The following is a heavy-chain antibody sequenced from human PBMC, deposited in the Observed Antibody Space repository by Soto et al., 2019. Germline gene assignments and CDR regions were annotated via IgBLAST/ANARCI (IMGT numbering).Heavy chain of an antibody. Sequence: ASVKVSCKASGYTFTNYAIHWVRQAPGQRLESMGWIYAGNGNTKYSQKFQDRVTLTRDTSASTAYMDLSSLRSEDTAVYYCARDCSGGPPGYFDNWGQGTPVTVSS. D-gene: IGHD2-15*01. CDR3: ARDCSGGPPGYFDN. CDR2: IYAGNGNT. CDR1: GYTFTNYA. J-gene: IGHJ4*02. V-gene: IGHV1-3*01.